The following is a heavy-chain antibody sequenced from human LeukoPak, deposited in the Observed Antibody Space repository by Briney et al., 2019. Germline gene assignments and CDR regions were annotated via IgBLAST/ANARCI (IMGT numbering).Heavy chain of an antibody. CDR2: INPNSGGT. J-gene: IGHJ4*02. Sequence: ASVKVSCKASGYTFTGYYMHWVRQAPGQGLEWMGWINPNSGGTNYAQKFQGRVTMTRDTSISTAYMEVSRLRSDDTAVYYCARGPPSGWSDFDYWGQGTLVTVSS. D-gene: IGHD6-19*01. V-gene: IGHV1-2*02. CDR3: ARGPPSGWSDFDY. CDR1: GYTFTGYY.